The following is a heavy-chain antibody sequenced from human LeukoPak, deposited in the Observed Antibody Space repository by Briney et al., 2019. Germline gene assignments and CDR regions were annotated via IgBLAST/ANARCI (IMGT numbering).Heavy chain of an antibody. CDR3: ARVGKMATILGAFDI. V-gene: IGHV1-2*02. Sequence: ASVKVSFKASGYTFTAYYVYWVRRAPGQGLEWLGWINPNSGVTNFAQKFQGRVTMTSDTSISTAYMDLSGLSSDDTAVYYCARVGKMATILGAFDIWGQGTMVTVSS. CDR2: INPNSGVT. J-gene: IGHJ3*02. CDR1: GYTFTAYY. D-gene: IGHD5-24*01.